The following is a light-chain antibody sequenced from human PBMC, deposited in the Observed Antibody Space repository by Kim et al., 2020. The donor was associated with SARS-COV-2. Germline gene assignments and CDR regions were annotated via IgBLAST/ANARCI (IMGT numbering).Light chain of an antibody. J-gene: IGLJ3*02. Sequence: QSALTQPASVSESPGQSITISCTGTSSDDRNYNLVSWYQHHPGKAPKLMIYEAFKRPSGVSNRFSGSKSGNTASLTISALQAEDEADYYCCSYAGSSTFVFGGGTQLTVL. CDR2: EAF. CDR3: CSYAGSSTFV. V-gene: IGLV2-23*02. CDR1: SSDDRNYNL.